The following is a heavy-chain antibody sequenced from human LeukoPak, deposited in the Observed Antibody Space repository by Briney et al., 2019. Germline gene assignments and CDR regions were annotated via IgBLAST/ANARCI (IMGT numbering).Heavy chain of an antibody. Sequence: PSETLSLTCTVSGGSISSYYWSWIRQPPGKGLEWIGYIYYSGSTNYNPSLKSRVTISVDTSKNQFSLKLSSVTAADAAVYYCARSRSRIAAADAYWGRGTLCTVSS. V-gene: IGHV4-59*01. CDR1: GGSISSYY. D-gene: IGHD6-13*01. CDR3: ARSRSRIAAADAY. J-gene: IGHJ4*02. CDR2: IYYSGST.